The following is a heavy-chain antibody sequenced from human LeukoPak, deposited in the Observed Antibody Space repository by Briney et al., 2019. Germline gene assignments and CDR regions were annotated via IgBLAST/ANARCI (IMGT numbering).Heavy chain of an antibody. CDR3: ARSSYYDSSGYYGSPDWYFDL. V-gene: IGHV1-69*01. D-gene: IGHD3-22*01. J-gene: IGHJ2*01. Sequence: ASVKVSCKASGGTFSSYAISWVRQAPGQGLEWMGGIIPIFGTANYAQKFQGRVTITADESTSTAYMELSSLRSEDTAVYYCARSSYYDSSGYYGSPDWYFDLWGRGTLVTVSS. CDR1: GGTFSSYA. CDR2: IIPIFGTA.